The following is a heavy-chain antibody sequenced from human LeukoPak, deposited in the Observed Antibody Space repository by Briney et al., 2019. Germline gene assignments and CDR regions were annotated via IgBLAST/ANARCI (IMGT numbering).Heavy chain of an antibody. J-gene: IGHJ4*02. CDR3: TRNEH. CDR1: GLSFSGSW. V-gene: IGHV3-7*01. CDR2: IKEDGSER. Sequence: PGGSLTLSCGGSGLSFSGSWMSWVRQAPGMGPEWVANIKEDGSERYYVGSVRGRFTISRDNAKNSLHLQMNSLRAEDTAVYYCTRNEHWGQGTLVTVSS.